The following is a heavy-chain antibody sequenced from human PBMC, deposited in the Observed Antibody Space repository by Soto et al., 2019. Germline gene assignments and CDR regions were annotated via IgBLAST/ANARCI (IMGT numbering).Heavy chain of an antibody. CDR3: ARDAGGGTGSYYRYFDY. Sequence: QVHLQESGTGLVKPSQTLSLTCTVSGASISDHTYYWSWVRQLPGKGLESIGHIYNTGSTYYNPSLKSRLTITLVTTKSQFSLKLNSVTATDTAVYYCARDAGGGTGSYYRYFDYWGQRSLVNLSS. J-gene: IGHJ4*02. V-gene: IGHV4-31*03. CDR1: GASISDHTYY. CDR2: IYNTGST. D-gene: IGHD3-10*01.